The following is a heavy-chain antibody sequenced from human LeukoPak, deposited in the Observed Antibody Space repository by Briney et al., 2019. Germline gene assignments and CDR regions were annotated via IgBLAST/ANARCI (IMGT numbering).Heavy chain of an antibody. D-gene: IGHD4-23*01. V-gene: IGHV3-48*04. J-gene: IGHJ6*03. CDR2: ITSSNSTI. CDR3: ARADYGGNPLRAYYYMDV. Sequence: GVPLRLSCAASVFTFSSYSMIWVRQAPGKGLEWVSYITSSNSTIYYADSVKSRFTISRDNAKNSLYLQMNSLRAEDTAVYYSARADYGGNPLRAYYYMDVWGKGTTVTVSS. CDR1: VFTFSSYS.